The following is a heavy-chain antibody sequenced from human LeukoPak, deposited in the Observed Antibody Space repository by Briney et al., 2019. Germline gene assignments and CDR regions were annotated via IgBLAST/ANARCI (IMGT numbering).Heavy chain of an antibody. CDR2: ISTTNSYI. J-gene: IGHJ6*03. V-gene: IGHV3-21*01. Sequence: PGGSLRLSCVVSGFTFSAYNMNWVRQAPGKGLEWVSSISTTNSYIYYADSVTGRFTISRDNAKNTLYLQMNSLRAEDTAVYYCARRSSGPLYYYYYYMDVWGKGTTVTVSS. D-gene: IGHD3-22*01. CDR1: GFTFSAYN. CDR3: ARRSSGPLYYYYYYMDV.